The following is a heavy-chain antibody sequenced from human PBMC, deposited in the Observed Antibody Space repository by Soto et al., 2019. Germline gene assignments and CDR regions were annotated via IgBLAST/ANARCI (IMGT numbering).Heavy chain of an antibody. D-gene: IGHD2-2*01. Sequence: ASVKVSCKASGYTFTGYYIHWVREAPGQGLEWMGWINPQTGGTSYAQKFQGRVTLSRDTSINTAYLELSRLTVDDAAVYFCARERYQVISDGMDVWGQGTTVTVS. CDR2: INPQTGGT. V-gene: IGHV1-2*02. J-gene: IGHJ6*02. CDR1: GYTFTGYY. CDR3: ARERYQVISDGMDV.